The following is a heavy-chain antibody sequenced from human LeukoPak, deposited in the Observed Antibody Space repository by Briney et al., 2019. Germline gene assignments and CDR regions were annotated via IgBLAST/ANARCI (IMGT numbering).Heavy chain of an antibody. Sequence: ASVKVPCKASGYTFTGYYMHWVRQAPGQGLEWMGWINPNSGGTNYAQKFQGRVTMTRDTSISTAYMELSRLRSDDTAVYYCARDSSSSFNWFDPWGQGTLVTVSS. J-gene: IGHJ5*02. CDR1: GYTFTGYY. D-gene: IGHD6-13*01. CDR3: ARDSSSSFNWFDP. V-gene: IGHV1-2*02. CDR2: INPNSGGT.